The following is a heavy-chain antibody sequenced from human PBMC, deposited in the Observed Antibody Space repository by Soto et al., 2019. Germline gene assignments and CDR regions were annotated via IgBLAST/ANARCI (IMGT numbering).Heavy chain of an antibody. Sequence: QLQLQESGSGLVKPSQTLSLTCAVSGGSISRGGYSWSWIRQPPGKGLELIGYIYHSGSTYYNPSLKSRVTISVDRSKNHFSLKLSSVTAADTAVYYCSSLHYKSGDYWGQGTLVTVSS. D-gene: IGHD4-4*01. V-gene: IGHV4-30-2*01. CDR2: IYHSGST. CDR1: GGSISRGGYS. J-gene: IGHJ4*02. CDR3: SSLHYKSGDY.